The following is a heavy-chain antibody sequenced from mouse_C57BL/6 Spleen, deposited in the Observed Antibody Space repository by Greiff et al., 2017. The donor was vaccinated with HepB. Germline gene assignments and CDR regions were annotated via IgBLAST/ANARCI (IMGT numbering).Heavy chain of an antibody. CDR3: ARATVVAKGYFDV. CDR2: IDPSDSYT. CDR1: GYTFTSYW. D-gene: IGHD1-1*01. V-gene: IGHV1-50*01. J-gene: IGHJ1*03. Sequence: QVQLQQPGAELVKPGASVKLSCKASGYTFTSYWMQWVKQRPGQGLEWIGEIDPSDSYTNYTQKFKGKATLTVDTTSSTAYMQLSSLTSEYSAVYYCARATVVAKGYFDVWGTGTTVTVSS.